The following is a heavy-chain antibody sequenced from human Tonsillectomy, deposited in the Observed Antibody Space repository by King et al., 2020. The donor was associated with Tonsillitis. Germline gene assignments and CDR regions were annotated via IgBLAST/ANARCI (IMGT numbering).Heavy chain of an antibody. CDR2: IWSLGDI. D-gene: IGHD4-23*01. J-gene: IGHJ4*02. CDR3: LPQGPENSRR. Sequence: VQLVESGGGLVQPGGSLRLSCAASGFTFSSHDMNWVRQAPGKGLEWVSLIWSLGDILYADSVKDRFTISRDTSKNALYLQMNSLRVEDTAVYYCLPQGPENSRRGGQGSAVTVSA. V-gene: IGHV3-66*01. CDR1: GFTFSSHD.